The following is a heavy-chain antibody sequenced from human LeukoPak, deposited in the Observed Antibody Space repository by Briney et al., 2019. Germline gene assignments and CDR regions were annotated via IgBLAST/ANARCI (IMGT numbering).Heavy chain of an antibody. V-gene: IGHV3-30*18. CDR2: ISYDGSNK. D-gene: IGHD6-13*01. Sequence: PGGSLRLSCAASGFTVSSNYMSWVRQAPGKGLEWVAVISYDGSNKYYADSVKGRFTVSRDNSKNTLYLQMNSLRGDDTAVYYCAKEGPDYSVAAGLEYWGQGTLVTVSS. CDR3: AKEGPDYSVAAGLEY. J-gene: IGHJ4*02. CDR1: GFTVSSNY.